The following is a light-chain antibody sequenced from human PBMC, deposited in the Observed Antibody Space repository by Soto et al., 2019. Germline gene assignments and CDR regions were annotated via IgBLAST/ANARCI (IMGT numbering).Light chain of an antibody. J-gene: IGKJ3*01. CDR2: AAS. V-gene: IGKV1-9*01. CDR1: QGISSY. CDR3: KQRNRYPQT. Sequence: DIQLTQSPSFLSASVGDRVTITCRASQGISSYLAWYQQKPGKAPKLLIYAASTLQSGVPSRFSGSGSGTEFTLTISSLQPEDFATYYCKQRNRYPQTFGPGTKVDIK.